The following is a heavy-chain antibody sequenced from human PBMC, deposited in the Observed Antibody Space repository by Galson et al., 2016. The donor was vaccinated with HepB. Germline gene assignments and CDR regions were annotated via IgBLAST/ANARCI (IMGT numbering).Heavy chain of an antibody. CDR3: ARSYDFWSASYGMDV. D-gene: IGHD3-3*01. CDR1: GYTFSSYG. Sequence: SVKVSCKAFGYTFSSYGITWVRQASGQGLEWMGWNSDYNGNTKYAQKFQGRITMSTDTSTSTAYMQLRSLRSDDTAIYFCARSYDFWSASYGMDVWGQGTTVTVFS. V-gene: IGHV1-18*01. J-gene: IGHJ6*02. CDR2: NSDYNGNT.